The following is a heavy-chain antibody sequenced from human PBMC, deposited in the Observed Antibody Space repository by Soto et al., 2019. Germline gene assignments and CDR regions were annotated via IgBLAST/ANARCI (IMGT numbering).Heavy chain of an antibody. CDR1: GFTFSSYG. D-gene: IGHD2-2*02. J-gene: IGHJ4*02. V-gene: IGHV3-33*01. CDR3: ARGLHTLFDF. Sequence: GGSLRLSCAASGFTFSSYGMHWVRQAPGKGLEWVAVIWYDGNNKYYADSVKGRFTISRDNSKNTLYVQMTSLRAEDTAIYYCARGLHTLFDFWGQGTLVTVSS. CDR2: IWYDGNNK.